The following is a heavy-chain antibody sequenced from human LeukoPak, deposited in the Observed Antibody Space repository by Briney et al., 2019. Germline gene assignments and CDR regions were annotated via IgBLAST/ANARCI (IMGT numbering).Heavy chain of an antibody. D-gene: IGHD3-10*01. CDR1: GFTFSSYA. V-gene: IGHV3-23*01. Sequence: GSLRLSCAASGFTFSSYAMSWVRQAPGKGLEWVSAVSASGGNTYYADSVKGRFTISRDNSKNTVYLQMNSLRAEDTAVYYCAKLGSHSPDYWGQGTLVTVSS. CDR2: VSASGGNT. CDR3: AKLGSHSPDY. J-gene: IGHJ4*02.